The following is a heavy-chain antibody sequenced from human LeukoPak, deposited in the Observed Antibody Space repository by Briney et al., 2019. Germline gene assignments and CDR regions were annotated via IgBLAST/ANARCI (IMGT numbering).Heavy chain of an antibody. CDR2: IYYSGNT. CDR1: GVSISSSNSY. Sequence: SETLSLTCTVSGVSISSSNSYWGWIRQPPGKGLEWIGSIYYSGNTYYNASLKSQVSISIDTSKNQFSLRLTSVTAADTAVYYCARERPFYYYMDVWGKGTTVTISS. V-gene: IGHV4-39*02. J-gene: IGHJ6*03. CDR3: ARERPFYYYMDV.